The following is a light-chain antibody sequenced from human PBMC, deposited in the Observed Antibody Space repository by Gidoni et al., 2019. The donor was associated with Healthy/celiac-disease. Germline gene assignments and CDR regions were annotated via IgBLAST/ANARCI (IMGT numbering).Light chain of an antibody. Sequence: SYELSQPPPVCVPPGQTGSITSSGEKLGDKYACWYQQKPDLSPVLVIYHDSKRPSGIPERFSGSISGNTATLTISGTQAMDEADYYCQAWDSSTAVFGGGTKLTVL. V-gene: IGLV3-1*01. CDR1: KLGDKY. J-gene: IGLJ2*01. CDR3: QAWDSSTAV. CDR2: HDS.